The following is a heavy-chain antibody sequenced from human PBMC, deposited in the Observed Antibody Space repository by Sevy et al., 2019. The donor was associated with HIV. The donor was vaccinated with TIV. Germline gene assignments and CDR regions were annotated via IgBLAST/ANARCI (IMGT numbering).Heavy chain of an antibody. CDR2: ISVSGGST. CDR3: AKDHDNNWFDP. D-gene: IGHD3-9*01. CDR1: GFSFNLYA. V-gene: IGHV3-23*01. Sequence: GGSQRLSCAASGFSFNLYAMTWVRQAPGKGLEWVSTISVSGGSTYYADSVKGQFTISRDNSKNTLYLQMNSLRAEDTAVYYCAKDHDNNWFDPWGQGTLVTVSS. J-gene: IGHJ5*02.